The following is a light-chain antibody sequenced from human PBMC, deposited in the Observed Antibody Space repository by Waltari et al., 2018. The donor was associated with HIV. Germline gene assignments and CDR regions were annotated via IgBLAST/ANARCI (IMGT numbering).Light chain of an antibody. J-gene: IGLJ3*02. CDR1: SSDVGGYNY. V-gene: IGLV2-14*01. CDR3: SSYTSSSTRV. Sequence: QSALTQPASVSGSPGQSITISCTGTSSDVGGYNYVPWYQQYPGKAPKLMIYDVSNRPSGVSNRFSGSKSGNTASLTISGLQAEDEADYYCSSYTSSSTRVFGGGTKLTVL. CDR2: DVS.